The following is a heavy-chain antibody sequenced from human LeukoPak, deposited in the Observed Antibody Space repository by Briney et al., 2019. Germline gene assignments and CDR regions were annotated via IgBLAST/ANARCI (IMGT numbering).Heavy chain of an antibody. J-gene: IGHJ4*02. D-gene: IGHD6-13*01. V-gene: IGHV3-15*01. CDR2: IKSKTDGGTT. CDR1: GFTFSNAW. CDR3: TTELAAAGRGWTDY. Sequence: GGSLRLSCAASGFTFSNAWMSWVRQAPGKGLEWVGRIKSKTDGGTTDYAAPVKGRFTIPRDDSKNTLYLQMNSLKTEDTAVYYCTTELAAAGRGWTDYWGQGTLVTVSS.